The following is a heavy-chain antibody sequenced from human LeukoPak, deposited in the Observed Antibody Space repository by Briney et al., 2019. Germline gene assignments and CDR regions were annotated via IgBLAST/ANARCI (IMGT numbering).Heavy chain of an antibody. Sequence: SETLSLTCTVSGDSISSSYWSWIRQPPGKGLEWIGYIYYSGSTNYNPSLKSRVTISLDTSKNQFSLKVRPVTAADTAVYYCASHYGSGSFYSPFDYWGQGTLVTVSS. D-gene: IGHD3-10*01. V-gene: IGHV4-59*01. CDR2: IYYSGST. CDR1: GDSISSSY. CDR3: ASHYGSGSFYSPFDY. J-gene: IGHJ4*02.